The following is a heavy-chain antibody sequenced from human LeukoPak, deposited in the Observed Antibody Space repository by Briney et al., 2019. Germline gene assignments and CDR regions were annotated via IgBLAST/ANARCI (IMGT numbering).Heavy chain of an antibody. CDR2: IKGDGSST. V-gene: IGHV3-74*01. Sequence: GGSLRLSCATSGFTFSNYWMHWVRQVPGKGLVWVSRIKGDGSSTRNADSVEGRFTISRDNAKNTLYLQMNSLRAEDTAVYFCTRGSYYYDTSGLNYFDYWGQGTLVTVSS. D-gene: IGHD3-22*01. CDR1: GFTFSNYW. J-gene: IGHJ4*02. CDR3: TRGSYYYDTSGLNYFDY.